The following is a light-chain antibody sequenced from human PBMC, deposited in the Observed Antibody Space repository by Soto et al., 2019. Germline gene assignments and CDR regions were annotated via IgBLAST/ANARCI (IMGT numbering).Light chain of an antibody. J-gene: IGKJ1*01. CDR1: QSVSTN. CDR2: GAS. CDR3: QQYNNWPPWT. Sequence: ETVMTQSAVTLSVSLGERATLSCRASQSVSTNLAWYQQKPGQAPRLLIYGASTRATGIPARFSGSGFGTEFTLTISSLQSEDFAVYYCQQYNNWPPWTFGQGTKVEIK. V-gene: IGKV3-15*01.